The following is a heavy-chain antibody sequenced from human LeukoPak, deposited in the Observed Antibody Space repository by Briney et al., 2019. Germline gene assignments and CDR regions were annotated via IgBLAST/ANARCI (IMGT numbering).Heavy chain of an antibody. D-gene: IGHD6-13*01. CDR1: GFTFSSYS. Sequence: GGSLRLSCAASGFTFSSYSMNWVRQAPGKGLEWVSYISSSSSTIYYADSVKGRFTISRDNAKNSLYLQMNSLRAEDTAVYYCAKEGYSTLGSAFDIWGQGTMVTVSS. CDR3: AKEGYSTLGSAFDI. V-gene: IGHV3-48*01. CDR2: ISSSSSTI. J-gene: IGHJ3*02.